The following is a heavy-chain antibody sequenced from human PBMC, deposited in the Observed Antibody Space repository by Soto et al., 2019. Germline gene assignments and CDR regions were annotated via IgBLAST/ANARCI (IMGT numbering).Heavy chain of an antibody. D-gene: IGHD6-19*01. Sequence: GGSLRLSCAASGFTFSSYGMHWVRQAPGKGLEWVAVISYDGSNKYYADSVKGRFTISRDNSKNTLYLQMNSLRAEDTAVYYCAKDQSRQWLAADAFDIWGQGTMVTVSS. J-gene: IGHJ3*02. CDR3: AKDQSRQWLAADAFDI. CDR1: GFTFSSYG. V-gene: IGHV3-30*18. CDR2: ISYDGSNK.